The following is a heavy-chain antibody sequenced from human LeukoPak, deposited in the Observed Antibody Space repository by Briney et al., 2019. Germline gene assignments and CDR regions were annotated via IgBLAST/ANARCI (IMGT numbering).Heavy chain of an antibody. Sequence: PSETLSLTCAVYGGSFSGYYWSWIRQPPGKGREWIGEINHSGSTNYNPSLKSRVTISVDTSKNQFSLKLSSVTAADTAVYYCARDLGFGVVDLGYWGQGILVTVSS. V-gene: IGHV4-34*01. D-gene: IGHD3-16*01. CDR2: INHSGST. J-gene: IGHJ4*02. CDR1: GGSFSGYY. CDR3: ARDLGFGVVDLGY.